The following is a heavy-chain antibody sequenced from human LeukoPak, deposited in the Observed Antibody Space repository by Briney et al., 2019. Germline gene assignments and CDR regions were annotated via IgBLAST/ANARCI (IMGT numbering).Heavy chain of an antibody. CDR3: AKDRHSSSSAFDY. CDR2: IPYDGSSK. J-gene: IGHJ4*02. D-gene: IGHD6-6*01. Sequence: GRSLRLSCAASGFTFSTYAMHWVRQAPGKGLEWVAVIPYDGSSKYYADSVKGRFTISRDNSKNTLYLQMNSLRAEDTAVYYCAKDRHSSSSAFDYWGQGTLVTVSS. CDR1: GFTFSTYA. V-gene: IGHV3-30*04.